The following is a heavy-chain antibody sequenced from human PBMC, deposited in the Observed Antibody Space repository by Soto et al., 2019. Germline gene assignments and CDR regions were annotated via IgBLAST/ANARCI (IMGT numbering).Heavy chain of an antibody. V-gene: IGHV1-2*02. CDR3: ARPYCSSNSCHNWFDS. CDR2: INPNSGDT. J-gene: IGHJ5*01. Sequence: GASVKVSCKASGYIFTGYYINWVRQAPGQGLEWMGWINPNSGDTSYLQKFQGRVSMTTDTFINTAYMELSRVRSDDTAVYYCARPYCSSNSCHNWFDSWGQGTLVTVSS. CDR1: GYIFTGYY. D-gene: IGHD2-2*01.